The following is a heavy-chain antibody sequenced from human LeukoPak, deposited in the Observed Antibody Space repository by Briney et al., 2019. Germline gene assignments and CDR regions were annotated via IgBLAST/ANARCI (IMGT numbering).Heavy chain of an antibody. V-gene: IGHV3-53*01. CDR1: GFTVSINY. Sequence: GGSLRLSCAASGFTVSINYMSWVRQAPGKGLEWVSVIYSGGSTYYADSVRGRFTISRDNSKNTLYLQMNSLRAEDTAVYYCASVRVDTAEPGDYWGQGTLVTVSS. CDR3: ASVRVDTAEPGDY. CDR2: IYSGGST. D-gene: IGHD5-24*01. J-gene: IGHJ4*02.